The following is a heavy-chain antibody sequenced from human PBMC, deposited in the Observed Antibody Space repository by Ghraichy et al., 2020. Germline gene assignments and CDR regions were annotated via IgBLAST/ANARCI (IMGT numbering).Heavy chain of an antibody. CDR2: ISGSGGST. J-gene: IGHJ4*02. D-gene: IGHD3-3*01. V-gene: IGHV3-23*01. Sequence: GGSLRLSCAASGFTFSSYAMSWVRQAPGKGLEWVSAISGSGGSTYYADSVKGRFTISRDNSKNTLYLQMNSLRAEDTAVYYCAKGDDFWSGYTPDYWGQGTLVTVSS. CDR1: GFTFSSYA. CDR3: AKGDDFWSGYTPDY.